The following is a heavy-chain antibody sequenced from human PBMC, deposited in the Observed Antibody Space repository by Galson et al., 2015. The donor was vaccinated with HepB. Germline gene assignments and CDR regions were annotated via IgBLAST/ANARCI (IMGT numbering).Heavy chain of an antibody. CDR2: ISAYNGDT. D-gene: IGHD6-6*01. CDR3: ARDLQAARPGWFDP. Sequence: SVKVSCKASGYTFKTYGISWVRQAPGQGLECMGWISAYNGDTKNAQKFQGRVTMTTDTSTSTAYMELRSLRSDDTAVYYCARDLQAARPGWFDPWGQGTLVTVAS. J-gene: IGHJ5*02. V-gene: IGHV1-18*04. CDR1: GYTFKTYG.